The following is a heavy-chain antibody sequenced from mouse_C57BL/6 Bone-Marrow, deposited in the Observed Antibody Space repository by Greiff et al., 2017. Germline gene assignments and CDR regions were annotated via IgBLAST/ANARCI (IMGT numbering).Heavy chain of an antibody. Sequence: VQLQQSVAELVRPGASVKLSCTASGFNIKNTYMHWVKQRPEQGLEWIGRIEPANGNTKYAPKFQGKATITADTSSNTAYLQLSSLTSEDTAIYYCASSFLITTVVARGGFDYWGQGTTLTGSS. V-gene: IGHV14-3*01. CDR3: ASSFLITTVVARGGFDY. D-gene: IGHD1-1*01. CDR2: IEPANGNT. CDR1: GFNIKNTY. J-gene: IGHJ2*01.